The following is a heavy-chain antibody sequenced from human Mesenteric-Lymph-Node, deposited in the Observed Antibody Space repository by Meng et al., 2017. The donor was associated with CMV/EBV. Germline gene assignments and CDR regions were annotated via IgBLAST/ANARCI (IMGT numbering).Heavy chain of an antibody. V-gene: IGHV3-30*02. CDR3: AREYCTSTSCYKAIDP. J-gene: IGHJ5*02. Sequence: GESLKISCAASGFTFSSYGIHWVRQAPGKGLEWVSLIRYDGSNKYYADAVRGRFTISRDNSKNTLYLQMNSLRAEDTAVYYCAREYCTSTSCYKAIDPWGQGTLVTVSS. CDR2: IRYDGSNK. CDR1: GFTFSSYG. D-gene: IGHD2-2*02.